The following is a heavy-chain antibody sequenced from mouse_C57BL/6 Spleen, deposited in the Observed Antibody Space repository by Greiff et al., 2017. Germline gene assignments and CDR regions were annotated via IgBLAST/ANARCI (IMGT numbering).Heavy chain of an antibody. V-gene: IGHV1-76*01. CDR1: GYTFTDYY. D-gene: IGHD1-1*01. Sequence: VHLVESGAELVRPGASVKLSCKASGYTFTDYYINWVKQRPGQGLEWIARIYPGSGNTYYNEKFKGKATLTAEKSSSTAYMQLSSLTSEDSAVYFCARSDYYGSSYVLGYWGQGTSVTVSS. J-gene: IGHJ4*01. CDR3: ARSDYYGSSYVLGY. CDR2: IYPGSGNT.